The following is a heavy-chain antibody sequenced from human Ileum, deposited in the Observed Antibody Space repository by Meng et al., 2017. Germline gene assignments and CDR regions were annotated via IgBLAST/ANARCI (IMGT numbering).Heavy chain of an antibody. CDR2: TYYRSKWYN. V-gene: IGHV6-1*01. J-gene: IGHJ4*02. D-gene: IGHD2-21*01. Sequence: SQTLSLTCAISGDSVSSDTTAWNWIRRSPSRGIEWLGRTYYRSKWYNDYAGSVKSRITINPNTAENQYSLPLNSVPHEDTAVSYCARGLFGEGFGFWGQGTLVTVSS. CDR3: ARGLFGEGFGF. CDR1: GDSVSSDTTA.